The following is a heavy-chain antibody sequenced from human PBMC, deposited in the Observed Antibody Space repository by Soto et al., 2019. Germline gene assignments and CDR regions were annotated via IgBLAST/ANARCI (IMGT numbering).Heavy chain of an antibody. V-gene: IGHV3-53*01. J-gene: IGHJ6*02. Sequence: GGSLRLSCAASGFTVSSNYMSWVRQAPGKGLGWVSVIYSGGSTYYADSVKGRFTISRDNSKNTLYLQMNSLRAEDTAVYYCARGLSIAARNYYYYYGMDVWGQGTTVTV. CDR3: ARGLSIAARNYYYYYGMDV. D-gene: IGHD6-6*01. CDR1: GFTVSSNY. CDR2: IYSGGST.